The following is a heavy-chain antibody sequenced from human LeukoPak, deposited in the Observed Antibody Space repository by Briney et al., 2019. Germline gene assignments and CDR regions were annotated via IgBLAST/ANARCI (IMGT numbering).Heavy chain of an antibody. Sequence: SETLSLTCAVYGGSFSGYYWSWIRQPPGKGLEWIGEINHSGSTNYNPSLKSRVTISVDTSKNQFSLKLSSVTAADTAVYYCARGRGSYWGPMYYFDYWGQGTLVTVSS. CDR2: INHSGST. CDR1: GGSFSGYY. J-gene: IGHJ4*02. D-gene: IGHD1-26*01. CDR3: ARGRGSYWGPMYYFDY. V-gene: IGHV4-34*01.